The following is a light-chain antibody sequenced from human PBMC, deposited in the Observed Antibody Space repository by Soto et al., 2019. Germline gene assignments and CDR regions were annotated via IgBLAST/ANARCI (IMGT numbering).Light chain of an antibody. Sequence: EISMTQFPAILSASPGGGATLSCRAAQDVTTNFAWYQLRRGQPPRLLIYGASIRATGIPARFSGSGSWTEFTLTISSLQSEDFAVYYCQQYNTWPPITFGQGTRLEIK. V-gene: IGKV3-15*01. J-gene: IGKJ5*01. CDR3: QQYNTWPPIT. CDR2: GAS. CDR1: QDVTTN.